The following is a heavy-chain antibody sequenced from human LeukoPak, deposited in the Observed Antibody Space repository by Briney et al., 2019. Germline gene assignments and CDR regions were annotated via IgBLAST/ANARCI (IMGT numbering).Heavy chain of an antibody. CDR1: GFTFDDYA. V-gene: IGHV3-9*01. CDR2: IRWNSGSI. Sequence: GGSLRLSCAASGFTFDDYAMHWVRQAPGKGLEWVSGIRWNSGSIGYADSVKGRFTISRDNAKNSLYLQMNSLRAEDTALYYCAKGGFGELLISSGFDYWGQGTLVTVSS. D-gene: IGHD3-10*01. J-gene: IGHJ4*02. CDR3: AKGGFGELLISSGFDY.